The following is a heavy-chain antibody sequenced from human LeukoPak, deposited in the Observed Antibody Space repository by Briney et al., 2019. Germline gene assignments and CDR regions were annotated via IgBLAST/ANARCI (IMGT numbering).Heavy chain of an antibody. CDR3: ARSGWRYCSSTSCYSWFDP. D-gene: IGHD2-2*02. Sequence: KPGGSLRLSCAASGFTSSSYSMNWVRQAPGKGLEWVSSISSSSSYIYYADSVKGRFTISRDNAKNSLYLQMNSLRAEDTAVYYCARSGWRYCSSTSCYSWFDPWGQGTLVTVSS. CDR2: ISSSSSYI. CDR1: GFTSSSYS. J-gene: IGHJ5*02. V-gene: IGHV3-21*01.